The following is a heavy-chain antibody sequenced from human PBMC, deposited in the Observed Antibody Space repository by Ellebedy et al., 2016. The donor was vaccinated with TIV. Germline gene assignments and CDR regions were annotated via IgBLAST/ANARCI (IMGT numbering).Heavy chain of an antibody. CDR3: SSEAVGHDNPGWQLREHFQL. Sequence: APSVKVSCKASGYSFTGYYLNLVRQTPGQGLEWMGWINPQNGDTDFEQNFQGCVTMTRDTSMSTADMELSGLRSDDTAVYYCSSEAVGHDNPGWQLREHFQLWGQGTLVTVSS. D-gene: IGHD4-23*01. V-gene: IGHV1-2*04. J-gene: IGHJ1*01. CDR1: GYSFTGYY. CDR2: INPQNGDT.